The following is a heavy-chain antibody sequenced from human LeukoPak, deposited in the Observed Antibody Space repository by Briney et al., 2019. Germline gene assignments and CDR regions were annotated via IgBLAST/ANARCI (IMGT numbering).Heavy chain of an antibody. CDR2: ISAYNGNT. V-gene: IGHV1-18*01. Sequence: ASVKVSCKASGYTFTSYGISWVRQAPGQGLEWMGWISAYNGNTNYAQKLQGRVTMTTDTSTSTAYMELRSLRSDDTAVYYCASVPGIAAAAFMDVWGQGTTVTVSS. CDR1: GYTFTSYG. D-gene: IGHD6-13*01. J-gene: IGHJ6*02. CDR3: ASVPGIAAAAFMDV.